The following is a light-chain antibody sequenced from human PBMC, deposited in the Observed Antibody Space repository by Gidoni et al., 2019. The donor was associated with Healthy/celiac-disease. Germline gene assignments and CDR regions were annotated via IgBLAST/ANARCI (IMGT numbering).Light chain of an antibody. Sequence: QLVLTQSPPASASLGASVKLTCTLSSGHSSYAIAWHQQQPEKGPRYLMKLNSDGSHSKGDGIPDRFSGSSSGAEHYLTVSSLQSEDEADYYCQTWGTGIQVFGGGTKLTVL. CDR3: QTWGTGIQV. CDR1: SGHSSYA. CDR2: LNSDGSH. J-gene: IGLJ2*01. V-gene: IGLV4-69*01.